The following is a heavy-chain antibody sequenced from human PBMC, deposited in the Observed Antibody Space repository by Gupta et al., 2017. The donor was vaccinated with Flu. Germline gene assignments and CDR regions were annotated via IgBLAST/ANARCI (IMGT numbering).Heavy chain of an antibody. CDR2: IDPDDSNT. V-gene: IGHV5-51*01. J-gene: IGHJ5*02. CDR3: ARRSDMVGATHLDR. D-gene: IGHD1-26*01. CDR1: GYNFSTYW. Sequence: EVQLVQSGAEVKKPGEFLKISCKTSGYNFSTYWIAWVRQMPGKGLEWMGIIDPDDSNTRYSPSFQGQVTISADKSINTAYLQWSTLRASDTAMYFCARRSDMVGATHLDRWGQGTRVTVSS.